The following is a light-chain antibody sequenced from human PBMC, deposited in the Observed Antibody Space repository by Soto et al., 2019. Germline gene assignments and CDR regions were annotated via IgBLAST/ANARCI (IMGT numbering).Light chain of an antibody. CDR2: KVS. J-gene: IGKJ5*01. Sequence: DVGLTQSPLSLPVTLGQPASISCRSTQSLVYSDGNIYLNWFQQRPGQSPRRLIYKVSNRDSGVPDRFSGSGSGTDFTLKISRVEAEDVGVYYCMQGTPWPPITFGQGTRLEIK. V-gene: IGKV2-30*01. CDR3: MQGTPWPPIT. CDR1: QSLVYSDGNIY.